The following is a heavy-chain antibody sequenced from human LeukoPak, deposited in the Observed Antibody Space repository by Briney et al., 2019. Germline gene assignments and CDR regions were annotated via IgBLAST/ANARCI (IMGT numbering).Heavy chain of an antibody. CDR3: AREDWFHFDY. V-gene: IGHV3-30-3*01. J-gene: IGHJ4*02. Sequence: GGSLRLSCAASGFTFSSYAMHWVRQAPGKGLEWVAVISYDGSNKYYADSVKGRFTISRDNSKNTLYLQMNSLRAEDTAVYYCAREDWFHFDYWGQGTLVTVSS. CDR1: GFTFSSYA. D-gene: IGHD3-3*01. CDR2: ISYDGSNK.